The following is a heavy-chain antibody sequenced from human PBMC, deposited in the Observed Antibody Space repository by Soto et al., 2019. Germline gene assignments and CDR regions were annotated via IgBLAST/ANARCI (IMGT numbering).Heavy chain of an antibody. V-gene: IGHV3-48*04. CDR1: GFTFSSYS. CDR2: ISISGSSI. D-gene: IGHD6-13*01. CDR3: AKDIEPPGLFFDY. J-gene: IGHJ4*01. Sequence: GGSLRISCAASGFTFSSYSMNGVRQAPGKGLEWISYISISGSSIYYADSVKGRFTISRDDAKNSLYLQMNSLRAEDTAVYYCAKDIEPPGLFFDYWGQGTLVTVSS.